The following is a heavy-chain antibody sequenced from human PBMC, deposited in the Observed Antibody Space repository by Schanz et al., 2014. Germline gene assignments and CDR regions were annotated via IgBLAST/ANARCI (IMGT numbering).Heavy chain of an antibody. CDR2: IRYNGINE. D-gene: IGHD3-22*01. CDR1: GFTFSNYG. J-gene: IGHJ4*02. CDR3: AKDLPSDYYIAY. Sequence: QVQLVESGGGLIQPGRSLRLSCAASGFTFSNYGLHWVRQAPGKGLEWVAFIRYNGINEYYADSVKGRFTISRDNSKNTLYLQMNILRAEDTAVYYCAKDLPSDYYIAYWGQGTLVTVSS. V-gene: IGHV3-30*02.